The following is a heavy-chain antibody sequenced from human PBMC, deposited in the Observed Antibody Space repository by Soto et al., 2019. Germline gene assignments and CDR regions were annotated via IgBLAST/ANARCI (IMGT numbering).Heavy chain of an antibody. D-gene: IGHD2-2*01. CDR2: IIPILGIA. CDR3: ARDRIVVVPAAMLGYMDV. CDR1: GGTFSSYT. V-gene: IGHV1-69*04. J-gene: IGHJ6*03. Sequence: SVKVSCKASGGTFSSYTISWVRQAPGQGLEWMGRIIPILGIANYAQKFQGRVTITADKSTSTAYMELSSLRSEDTAVYYCARDRIVVVPAAMLGYMDVWGKGTTVTVSS.